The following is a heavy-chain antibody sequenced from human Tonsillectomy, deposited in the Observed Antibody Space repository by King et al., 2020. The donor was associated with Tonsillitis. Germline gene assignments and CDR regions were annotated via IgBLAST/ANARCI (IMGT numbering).Heavy chain of an antibody. CDR2: IIPIFGTA. J-gene: IGHJ4*02. D-gene: IGHD3-22*01. Sequence: VQLVESGAEVKKPGSSVKVSCKASGGTFSSYAINWVRQAPGQGLEWMGGIIPIFGTANYAQKVQGRVTITADESTRTAYMELSSLRSEDTAVYYCAREEYFYDSSGYYAYWGQGTLVTVSS. CDR3: AREEYFYDSSGYYAY. V-gene: IGHV1-69*01. CDR1: GGTFSSYA.